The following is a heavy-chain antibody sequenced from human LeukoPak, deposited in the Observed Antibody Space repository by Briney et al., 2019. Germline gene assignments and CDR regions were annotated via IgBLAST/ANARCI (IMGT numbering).Heavy chain of an antibody. CDR2: ISAYNGNT. CDR3: ARVMYHIYDSPYYDSSGPPFGP. Sequence: ASVKVSCKASGYTFTSYGISWVRQAPGQGLEWMGWISAYNGNTNYAQKLQGRVTMTTDTSTSTAYMELRSLRSDGTAVYYCARVMYHIYDSPYYDSSGPPFGPWGQGTLVTVSS. CDR1: GYTFTSYG. V-gene: IGHV1-18*01. D-gene: IGHD3-22*01. J-gene: IGHJ5*02.